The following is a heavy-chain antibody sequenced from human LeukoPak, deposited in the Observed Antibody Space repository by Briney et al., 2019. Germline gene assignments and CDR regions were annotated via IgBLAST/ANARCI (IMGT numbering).Heavy chain of an antibody. J-gene: IGHJ3*02. Sequence: SETLSLTCTVSGYSISSGYYGGWIRQPPGKGLEWIGSIYHSGSTYYNPSLKSRVTISVDTSKNQFSLKLSSVTAADTAVYYCARCYYDSSGYYYDAFDIWGQGTMVTVSS. D-gene: IGHD3-22*01. CDR3: ARCYYDSSGYYYDAFDI. V-gene: IGHV4-38-2*02. CDR2: IYHSGST. CDR1: GYSISSGYY.